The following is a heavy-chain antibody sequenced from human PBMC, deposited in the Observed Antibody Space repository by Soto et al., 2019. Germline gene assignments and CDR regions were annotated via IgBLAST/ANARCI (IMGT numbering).Heavy chain of an antibody. J-gene: IGHJ4*02. D-gene: IGHD6-19*01. CDR3: VKDIHEQWLVSHFEY. V-gene: IGHV3-9*01. CDR1: GFTFDSYA. CDR2: ISWNSGSI. Sequence: EVQLVESGGGLVQPGRSLRLSCVASGFTFDSYAMHWVRQAPGKVLEWVSGISWNSGSIGYEDSVKGRFTISRDNAQNSLYLEMNSLRVEDTAFYYCVKDIHEQWLVSHFEYWGQGALVTVSS.